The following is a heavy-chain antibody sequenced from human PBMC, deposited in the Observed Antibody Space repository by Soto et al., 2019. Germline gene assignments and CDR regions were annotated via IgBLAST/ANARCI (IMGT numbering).Heavy chain of an antibody. Sequence: GASVKVSCKASGYTFTSYAMNWVRQAPGQGLEWMGWVNTNTGNPTYAQGFTERFVFSLDTSVSTAYLQICSLKAEDTAVYYCARGLSWEYYDFWSGYDPAAFDIWGQGTMVTVSS. CDR1: GYTFTSYA. CDR2: VNTNTGNP. D-gene: IGHD3-3*01. CDR3: ARGLSWEYYDFWSGYDPAAFDI. V-gene: IGHV7-4-1*01. J-gene: IGHJ3*02.